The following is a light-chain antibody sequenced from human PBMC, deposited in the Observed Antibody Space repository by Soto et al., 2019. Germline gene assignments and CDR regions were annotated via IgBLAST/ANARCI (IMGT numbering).Light chain of an antibody. CDR1: QRVLYSGNNKDA. CDR2: WAS. V-gene: IGKV4-1*01. CDR3: QQFYTTPS. J-gene: IGKJ1*01. Sequence: DIVMTQSPDSLAVSLGERATINCESSQRVLYSGNNKDALVWYQQKPGQPLKMLISWASTRESGVPDRFSGSGSGTDFTLTISSLQAEDVAVYYCQQFYTTPSFGQGTKVEIK.